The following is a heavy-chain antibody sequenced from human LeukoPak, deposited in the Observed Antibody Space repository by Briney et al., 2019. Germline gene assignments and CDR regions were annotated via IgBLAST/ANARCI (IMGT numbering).Heavy chain of an antibody. D-gene: IGHD2-21*02. Sequence: ASVKVSCKAPGYTFTGYYVHWVRQAPGQGLEWMGRINPNSGDTNYAQKFQGRVTMTRDTSISTAYMELSRLRSDDTAVYYCARDYCGGDCFPDYWGQGTLVTVSS. CDR1: GYTFTGYY. V-gene: IGHV1-2*06. CDR2: INPNSGDT. J-gene: IGHJ4*02. CDR3: ARDYCGGDCFPDY.